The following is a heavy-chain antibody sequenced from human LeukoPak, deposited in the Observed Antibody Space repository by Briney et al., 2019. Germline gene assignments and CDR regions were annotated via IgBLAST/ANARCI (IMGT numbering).Heavy chain of an antibody. D-gene: IGHD6-13*01. V-gene: IGHV4-59*01. J-gene: IGHJ6*03. CDR1: GGSISSYY. Sequence: SETLSLTCTVSGGSISSYYWSWIRQPPGKGLEWIGYIYYSGSTNYNPSLKSRVTISVDTSKNQLSLKLSSVTAADTAVYYCAREQVAAGPYYYYYMDVWGKGTTVTISS. CDR2: IYYSGST. CDR3: AREQVAAGPYYYYYMDV.